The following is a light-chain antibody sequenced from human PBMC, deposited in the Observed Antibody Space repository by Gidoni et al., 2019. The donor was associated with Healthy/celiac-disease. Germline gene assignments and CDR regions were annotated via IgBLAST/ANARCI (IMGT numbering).Light chain of an antibody. V-gene: IGKV1-39*01. J-gene: IGKJ3*01. CDR3: QQSYSTLPFT. Sequence: DIKMTPSPSSLSASLGDRVTITCRARKRISSYLKWYQQKLGKAPKLLIYAASSLQSGVPSRFCGSGSGTDFSLTISSLQPEDFATYYCQQSYSTLPFTFGPGTKVDIK. CDR2: AAS. CDR1: KRISSY.